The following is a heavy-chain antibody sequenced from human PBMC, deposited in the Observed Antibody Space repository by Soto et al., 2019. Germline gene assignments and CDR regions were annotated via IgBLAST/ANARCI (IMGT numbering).Heavy chain of an antibody. CDR1: GGTFSSYA. D-gene: IGHD2-15*01. V-gene: IGHV1-69*01. CDR3: ARTLADIESYYYYYGMDV. Sequence: VACKGSGGTFSSYAISGVRQAPGQGLEWMGGIIPIFGTANYAQKFQGRVTITADESTSTAYMELSSLRSEDTAVYYCARTLADIESYYYYYGMDVCGQGTTVTVSS. J-gene: IGHJ6*02. CDR2: IIPIFGTA.